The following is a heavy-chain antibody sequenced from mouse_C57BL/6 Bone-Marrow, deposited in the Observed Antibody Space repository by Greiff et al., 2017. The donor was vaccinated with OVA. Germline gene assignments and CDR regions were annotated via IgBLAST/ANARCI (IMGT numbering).Heavy chain of an antibody. J-gene: IGHJ3*01. V-gene: IGHV1-81*01. D-gene: IGHD1-1*01. CDR2: ISPRSGNT. CDR1: GYTFTSYG. Sequence: QVQLQQSGAELARPGASVKLSCKASGYTFTSYGLSWVKQRPGQGLEWIGEISPRSGNTYYNEKFKGKATLTADKSSSTAYMELRSLTSEDSAVYFCASYYYGSSLAWFAYWGQGTLVTVSA. CDR3: ASYYYGSSLAWFAY.